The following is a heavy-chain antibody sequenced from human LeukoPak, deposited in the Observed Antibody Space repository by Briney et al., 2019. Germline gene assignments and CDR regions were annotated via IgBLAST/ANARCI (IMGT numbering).Heavy chain of an antibody. CDR3: ARASGTTFSYFDS. Sequence: GGSLRLSCAASGFTVSRYYMSWVRQAPGKGLEWVSFIYSASNTYYADSVKGRFTISRDNSKNTLYLQMNSLRAEDTAVYYRARASGTTFSYFDSWGQGTLVTVSS. V-gene: IGHV3-66*01. CDR1: GFTVSRYY. J-gene: IGHJ4*02. D-gene: IGHD1-7*01. CDR2: IYSASNT.